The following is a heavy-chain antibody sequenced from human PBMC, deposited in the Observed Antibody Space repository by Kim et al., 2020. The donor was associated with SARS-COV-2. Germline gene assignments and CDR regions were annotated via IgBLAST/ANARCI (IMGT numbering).Heavy chain of an antibody. D-gene: IGHD1-26*01. CDR3: AKDIGAGEWELLRYYYGMDV. V-gene: IGHV3-9*01. CDR2: ISWNSGSI. CDR1: GFTFDDYA. Sequence: GGSLRLSCAASGFTFDDYAMHWVRQAPGKGLEWVSGISWNSGSIGYADSVKGRFTISRDNAKNSLYLQMNSLRAEDTALYYCAKDIGAGEWELLRYYYGMDVWGQGTTVTVSS. J-gene: IGHJ6*02.